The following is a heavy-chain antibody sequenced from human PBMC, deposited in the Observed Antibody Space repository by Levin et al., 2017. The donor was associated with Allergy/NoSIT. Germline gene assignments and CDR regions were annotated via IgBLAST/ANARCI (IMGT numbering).Heavy chain of an antibody. CDR3: TTDPGIAVAGTFDY. Sequence: SGGSLRLSCAASGFTFSNAWMSWVRQAPGKGLEWVGRIKSKTDGGTTDYAAPVKGRFTISRDDSKNTLYLQMNSLKTEDTAVYYCTTDPGIAVAGTFDYWGQGTLVTVSS. D-gene: IGHD6-19*01. CDR2: IKSKTDGGTT. V-gene: IGHV3-15*01. J-gene: IGHJ4*02. CDR1: GFTFSNAW.